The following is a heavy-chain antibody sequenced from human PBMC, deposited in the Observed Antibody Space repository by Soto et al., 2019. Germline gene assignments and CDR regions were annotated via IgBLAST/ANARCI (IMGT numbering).Heavy chain of an antibody. CDR2: IKSKTDGGTT. J-gene: IGHJ3*02. CDR1: GFTVSSNY. CDR3: TTEVGADDAFDI. V-gene: IGHV3-15*01. Sequence: GGSLRLSCAASGFTVSSNYMSWVRQAPGKGLEWVGRIKSKTDGGTTDYAAPVKGRFTISRDDSKNTLYLQMNSLKTEDTAVYYCTTEVGADDAFDIWGQGTMVTVSS. D-gene: IGHD1-26*01.